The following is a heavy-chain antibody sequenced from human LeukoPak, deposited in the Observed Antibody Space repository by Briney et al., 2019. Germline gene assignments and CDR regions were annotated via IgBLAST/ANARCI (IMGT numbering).Heavy chain of an antibody. V-gene: IGHV5-51*01. CDR1: GFVFDSSW. D-gene: IGHD3-10*01. Sequence: GDSLKISCKGSGFVFDSSWIAWVRHMPGKGLECMGMIYGDDPDTRYSPSFQGQVTMSLDKSSSTAYLQWGSLRASDTAIYYCAKRLIYDVAAGGFHWGPADAFDLWGQGTTVTVS. J-gene: IGHJ3*01. CDR2: IYGDDPDT. CDR3: AKRLIYDVAAGGFHWGPADAFDL.